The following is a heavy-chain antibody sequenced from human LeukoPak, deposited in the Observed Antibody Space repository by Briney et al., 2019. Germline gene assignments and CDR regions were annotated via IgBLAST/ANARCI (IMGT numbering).Heavy chain of an antibody. D-gene: IGHD6-19*01. CDR2: IYRSSNGETT. V-gene: IGHV3-15*01. J-gene: IGHJ4*02. Sequence: GGSLSLSRAASGITFSNAWMTWVRQAPGKGLEWVGRIYRSSNGETTDYGAPVKGRFTMSRDDSKNTLYLQMNSLKTEDTAVYYCTTYSSYSCPFWGQGTLVTVSS. CDR1: GITFSNAW. CDR3: TTYSSYSCPF.